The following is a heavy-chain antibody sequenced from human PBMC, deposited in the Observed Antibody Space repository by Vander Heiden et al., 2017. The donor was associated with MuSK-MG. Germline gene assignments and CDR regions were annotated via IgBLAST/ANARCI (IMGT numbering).Heavy chain of an antibody. D-gene: IGHD6-19*01. J-gene: IGHJ5*02. CDR3: ARGGSGWWWFDP. Sequence: QVQLVESGGGVVQPGRSLRLSCAASGFTFSSYAMHWVRQAPGKGLEWVAVISYDGSNKYYADSVKGRFTISRDNSKNTLYLQMNSLRAEDTAVYYCARGGSGWWWFDPWGQGTLVTVSS. V-gene: IGHV3-30-3*01. CDR1: GFTFSSYA. CDR2: ISYDGSNK.